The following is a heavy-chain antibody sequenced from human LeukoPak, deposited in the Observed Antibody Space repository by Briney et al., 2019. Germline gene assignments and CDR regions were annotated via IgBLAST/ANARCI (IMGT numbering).Heavy chain of an antibody. D-gene: IGHD5-12*01. CDR3: AALVATVAPLDY. CDR1: GFTFSSYA. CDR2: ISGSGGST. V-gene: IGHV3-23*01. J-gene: IGHJ4*02. Sequence: GGSLRLPCAASGFTFSSYAMSWVRQPPGKGLESLSAISGSGGSTYYAASVKGRFTISRDNSKNTLYLQMNSLRAEDTAVYYCAALVATVAPLDYWGQGTLVTVSS.